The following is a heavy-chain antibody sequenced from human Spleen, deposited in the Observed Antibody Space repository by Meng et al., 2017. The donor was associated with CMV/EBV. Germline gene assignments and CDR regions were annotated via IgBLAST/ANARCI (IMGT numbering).Heavy chain of an antibody. CDR2: ISPSTGTT. D-gene: IGHD3-3*01. V-gene: IGHV1-46*02. CDR1: FDNYY. CDR3: GRDYDFWSDFPGY. Sequence: FDNYYFHSLRPPPGQGLAWMGRISPSTGTTPYAQRFQGRLTMTRDTSTATVYMEMRSLRSEDTAVYYCGRDYDFWSDFPGYWGQGTLVTVSS. J-gene: IGHJ4*02.